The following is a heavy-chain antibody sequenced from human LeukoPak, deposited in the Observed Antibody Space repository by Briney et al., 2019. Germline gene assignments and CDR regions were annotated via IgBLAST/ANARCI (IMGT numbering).Heavy chain of an antibody. CDR2: IRSKANSYAT. CDR3: ARGWGRPNGLDY. D-gene: IGHD2-8*02. CDR1: GFTFSGSA. Sequence: PGGSLRLSCAASGFTFSGSAMHWVRQASGKGLEWVGRIRSKANSYATAYAASVKGRFTISRDDSKNTAYLQMNSLKTEDTAVYYCARGWGRPNGLDYWGQGTLVTVSS. J-gene: IGHJ4*02. V-gene: IGHV3-73*01.